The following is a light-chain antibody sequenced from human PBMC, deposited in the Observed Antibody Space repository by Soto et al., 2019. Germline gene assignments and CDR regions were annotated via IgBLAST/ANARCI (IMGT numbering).Light chain of an antibody. CDR3: QQYDNLPPFT. CDR2: GAS. V-gene: IGKV1-33*01. Sequence: DIQMTQSPSSLSASVGARVSITCQASQDIRTSLSWFQQKPGRAPKLLIYGASNLETEVPSRFRGSGSVTDFTFTISSLQPEDIATYYCQQYDNLPPFTFGPGTKVDIK. CDR1: QDIRTS. J-gene: IGKJ3*01.